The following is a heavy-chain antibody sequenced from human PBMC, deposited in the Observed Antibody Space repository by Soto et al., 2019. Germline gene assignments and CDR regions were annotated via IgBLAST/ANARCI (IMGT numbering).Heavy chain of an antibody. V-gene: IGHV3-23*01. D-gene: IGHD3-10*01. CDR3: AKDRGSGSYYLVYFDY. Sequence: PGGSLRLACSASGFTCSSYGRNWFRQAPGKGLEWVSAISGSSGSTYYAVSVTGRFTISSDNSKNTLYLQMNSLRAEDTAVYYCAKDRGSGSYYLVYFDYWGQGTLVTVSS. CDR1: GFTCSSYG. CDR2: ISGSSGST. J-gene: IGHJ4*02.